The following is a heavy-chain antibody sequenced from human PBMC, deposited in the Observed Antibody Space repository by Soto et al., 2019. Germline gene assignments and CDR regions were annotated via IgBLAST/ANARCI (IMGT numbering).Heavy chain of an antibody. V-gene: IGHV3-15*01. CDR3: ATGSISGVKNNWFDP. J-gene: IGHJ5*02. D-gene: IGHD1-20*01. Sequence: GGSLRLSCAASGFTVSNAWMSWVRQAPGKGLEWVGRIKSKSDGGTTDYAAPVKGRFTISRDDSKNTLYLQMNSLKAEDTAVYYCATGSISGVKNNWFDPWGQGTLVTVSS. CDR1: GFTVSNAW. CDR2: IKSKSDGGTT.